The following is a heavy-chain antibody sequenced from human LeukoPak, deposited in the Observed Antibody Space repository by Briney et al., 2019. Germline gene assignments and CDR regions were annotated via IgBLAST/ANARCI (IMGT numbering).Heavy chain of an antibody. Sequence: SETLSLTCTVSGGSISSGDYYWSWIRQHPGKDLEWIGYIYYRGSTYYNPSLKSRVAISVDTSKNQFSLKLSSVTAADTAVYYCARGAFGGVAIDYWGQGTLVTVSS. CDR3: ARGAFGGVAIDY. J-gene: IGHJ4*02. CDR1: GGSISSGDYY. CDR2: IYYRGST. D-gene: IGHD3-16*01. V-gene: IGHV4-30-4*01.